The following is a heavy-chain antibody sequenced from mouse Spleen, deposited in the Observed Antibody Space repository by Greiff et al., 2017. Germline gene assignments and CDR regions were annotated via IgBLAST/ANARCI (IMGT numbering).Heavy chain of an antibody. J-gene: IGHJ3*01. CDR3: ARHPFDGYHLFAY. D-gene: IGHD2-3*01. V-gene: IGHV5-12-1*01. Sequence: EVQVVESGGGLVKPGGSLKLSCAASGFAFSSYDMSWVRQTPEKRLEWVAYISSGGGSTYYPDTVKGRFTISRDNAKNTLYLQMSSLKSEDTAMYYCARHPFDGYHLFAYWGQGTLVTVSA. CDR2: ISSGGGST. CDR1: GFAFSSYD.